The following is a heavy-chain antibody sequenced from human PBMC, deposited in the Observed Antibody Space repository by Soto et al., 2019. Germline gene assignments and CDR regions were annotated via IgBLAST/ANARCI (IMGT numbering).Heavy chain of an antibody. D-gene: IGHD2-15*01. Sequence: ASVKVSCKASGYTLNTYYMHWVRQAPGQGPEWMGIINPRGGSTTYAQNFQDRVTMTRDTSSSTVYIELSSLRSEDTALYYCARGGGFSPYYYNLDVWGQGTTVTSP. CDR1: GYTLNTYY. V-gene: IGHV1-46*02. CDR3: ARGGGFSPYYYNLDV. CDR2: INPRGGST. J-gene: IGHJ6*02.